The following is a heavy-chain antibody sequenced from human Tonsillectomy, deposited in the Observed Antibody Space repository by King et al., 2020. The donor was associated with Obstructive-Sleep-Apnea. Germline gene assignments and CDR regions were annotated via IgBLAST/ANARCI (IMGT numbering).Heavy chain of an antibody. D-gene: IGHD2-2*01. CDR2: ILLNDDK. V-gene: IGHV2-26*01. CDR1: GFSLSNAGMP. CDR3: ARIGYCSYTSCLNYDY. Sequence: TLKESGPVLVKPTETLTLTCTSSGFSLSNAGMPVSWLLQPPGKALVWLAHILLNDDKSYSTTLKNRLTISKDTSKSQVVLIMTNLDPVDTATYYCARIGYCSYTSCLNYDYWGQGTLVTVSS. J-gene: IGHJ4*02.